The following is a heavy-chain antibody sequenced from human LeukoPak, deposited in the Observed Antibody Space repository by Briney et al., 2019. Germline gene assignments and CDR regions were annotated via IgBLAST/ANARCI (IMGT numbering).Heavy chain of an antibody. Sequence: GGSLRLSCAASGFTFSSYWMHWVRQAPGKGLEWVANIHRDGSEKNYVDSVRGRFTISRDNAENSLYLQMDSLRAEDTAMYYCAKDRYGDNSFDYWGQGTLVTVSS. CDR1: GFTFSSYW. CDR3: AKDRYGDNSFDY. J-gene: IGHJ4*02. D-gene: IGHD4-17*01. V-gene: IGHV3-7*03. CDR2: IHRDGSEK.